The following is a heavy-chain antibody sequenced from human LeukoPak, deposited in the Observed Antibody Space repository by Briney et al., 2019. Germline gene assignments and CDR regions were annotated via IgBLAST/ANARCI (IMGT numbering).Heavy chain of an antibody. CDR1: GFTFIRFD. D-gene: IGHD1-26*01. CDR3: AKDARVTLIVGARPFDY. CDR2: ISNSGATT. J-gene: IGHJ4*02. V-gene: IGHV3-23*01. Sequence: GGSLRLSCAASGFTFIRFDMSWVRQAPGKGLEWVSGISNSGATTHYADSVKGRFTISRDNSKNTLYLEMYSLRAEDTAVYYCAKDARVTLIVGARPFDYWGQGTLVTVSS.